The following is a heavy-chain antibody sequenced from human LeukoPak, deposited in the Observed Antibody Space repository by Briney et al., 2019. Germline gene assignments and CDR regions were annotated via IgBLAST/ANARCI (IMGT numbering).Heavy chain of an antibody. J-gene: IGHJ2*01. CDR2: ISDSGANT. CDR3: AKSMTLQWRGFFDL. D-gene: IGHD6-19*01. CDR1: GFTFSSSW. V-gene: IGHV3-23*01. Sequence: GGSLRLSCVASGFTFSSSWMSWVRQAPGKGLEWVSTISDSGANTYYADSVRGRFTISRDNSKNTLYLQKNSLRADDTAIYYCAKSMTLQWRGFFDLWGRGTHVTVSS.